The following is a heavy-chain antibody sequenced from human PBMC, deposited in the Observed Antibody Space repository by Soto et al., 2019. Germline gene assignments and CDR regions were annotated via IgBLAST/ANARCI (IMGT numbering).Heavy chain of an antibody. J-gene: IGHJ4*02. D-gene: IGHD6-13*01. CDR1: GGSFSGYY. Sequence: SETLSLTCAVCGGSFSGYYWSWIRQPPGKGLEWIGEINHSGSTNYNPSLKSRVTISVDTSKNQFSLKLSSVTAADTAVYYCAWGSVSYSSSSFDYWGQGTLVTVSS. V-gene: IGHV4-34*01. CDR3: AWGSVSYSSSSFDY. CDR2: INHSGST.